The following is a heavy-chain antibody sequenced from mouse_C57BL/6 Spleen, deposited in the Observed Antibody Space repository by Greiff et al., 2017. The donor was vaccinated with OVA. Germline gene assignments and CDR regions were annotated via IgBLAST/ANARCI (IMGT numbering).Heavy chain of an antibody. Sequence: VQLKESGGGLVKPGGSQKLSCAASGFTFSDYGMHWVRQAPEKGLEWVAYISSGSSTIYYADTVKGRFTISRDNAKNTLFLQMTSLRSEDTAMYYCARETTVANYFDYWGQGTTLTVSS. CDR3: ARETTVANYFDY. J-gene: IGHJ2*01. D-gene: IGHD1-1*01. CDR2: ISSGSSTI. CDR1: GFTFSDYG. V-gene: IGHV5-17*01.